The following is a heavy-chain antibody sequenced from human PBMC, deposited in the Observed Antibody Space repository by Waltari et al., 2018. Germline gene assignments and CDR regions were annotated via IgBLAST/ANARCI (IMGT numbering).Heavy chain of an antibody. D-gene: IGHD6-13*01. Sequence: QVQLQESGPGLVKPSETLSLTCAVSGYSISRGYHWGWTRQPPGKGLEWIGSIYHSGSTYYNPSLKSRVTISVDTSKNQFSLKLSSVTAADTAVYYCASRSSSWPYYFDYWGQGTLVTVSS. V-gene: IGHV4-38-2*01. CDR1: GYSISRGYH. CDR3: ASRSSSWPYYFDY. CDR2: IYHSGST. J-gene: IGHJ4*02.